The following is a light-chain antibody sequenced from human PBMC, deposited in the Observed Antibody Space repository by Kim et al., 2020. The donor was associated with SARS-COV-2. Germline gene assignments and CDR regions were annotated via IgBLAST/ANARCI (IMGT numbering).Light chain of an antibody. V-gene: IGKV1-27*01. CDR2: KVS. J-gene: IGKJ3*01. CDR1: NK. CDR3: QNYRDAPFT. Sequence: NKLNLYQQRQGKYPRRLIYKVSNVESGVPVRFRGSGYGTDFTLNISSLQPEDVAVYYCQNYRDAPFTFGQGTKVDIK.